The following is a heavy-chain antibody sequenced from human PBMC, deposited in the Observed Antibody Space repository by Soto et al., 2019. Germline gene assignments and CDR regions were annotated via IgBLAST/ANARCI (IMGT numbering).Heavy chain of an antibody. Sequence: EVQLVESGGGLIQPGGSLRLSCAASGFTVSSNYMSWVRQAPGKGLEWVSVISGSGGSTYYADSVKGRFTISRDNSKNTLYLQMNSLRAEDTAVYYCAKGVVAHGYYYYGMDVWGQGTTVTVSS. V-gene: IGHV3-23*04. CDR2: ISGSGGST. D-gene: IGHD2-15*01. CDR1: GFTVSSNY. J-gene: IGHJ6*02. CDR3: AKGVVAHGYYYYGMDV.